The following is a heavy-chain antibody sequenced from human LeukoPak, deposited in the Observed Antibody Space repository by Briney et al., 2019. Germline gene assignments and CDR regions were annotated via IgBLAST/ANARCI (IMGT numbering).Heavy chain of an antibody. CDR1: GGSISSSSYY. D-gene: IGHD3-22*01. J-gene: IGHJ2*01. Sequence: PSETLSLTCTVSGGSISSSSYYWGWIRQPPGKGLEWIGSIYYSGSAYYNPSLKSRVTISVDTSKNQFSLKLSSVTAADTAVYYCAIEPQYYYDSSGYLFGSDWYFDLWGRGTLVTVSS. CDR2: IYYSGSA. CDR3: AIEPQYYYDSSGYLFGSDWYFDL. V-gene: IGHV4-39*01.